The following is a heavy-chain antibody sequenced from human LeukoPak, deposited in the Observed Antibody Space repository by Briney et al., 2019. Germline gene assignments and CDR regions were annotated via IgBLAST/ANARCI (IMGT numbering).Heavy chain of an antibody. Sequence: QPGGSLRLSCAASGFTFSDFWMHWVRQAPGKGLEWVSGISWNSGSIGYADSVKGRFTISRDNAKNSLYLQMNSLRAEDTALYYCAKDISYSGYDSGSDYWGQGTLVTVSS. J-gene: IGHJ4*02. CDR1: GFTFSDFW. CDR2: ISWNSGSI. CDR3: AKDISYSGYDSGSDY. V-gene: IGHV3-9*01. D-gene: IGHD5-12*01.